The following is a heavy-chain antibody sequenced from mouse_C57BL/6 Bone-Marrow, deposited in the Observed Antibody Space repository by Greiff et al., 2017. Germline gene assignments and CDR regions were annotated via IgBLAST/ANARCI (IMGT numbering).Heavy chain of an antibody. Sequence: QVQLQQSGAELVKPGASVKISCRASGYAFRSSWMNWVKHRPGKGLEWIGQIYPGDGDTHYNGKFKGKATLTADKSSSPAYMQLSSLTSEDSAVYFCARRTTLLPVVAPSYAMDYWGQGTSVTVSS. CDR2: IYPGDGDT. D-gene: IGHD1-1*01. CDR3: ARRTTLLPVVAPSYAMDY. J-gene: IGHJ4*01. CDR1: GYAFRSSW. V-gene: IGHV1-80*01.